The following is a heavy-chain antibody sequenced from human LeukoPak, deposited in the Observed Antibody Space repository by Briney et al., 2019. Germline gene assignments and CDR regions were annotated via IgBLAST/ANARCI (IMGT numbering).Heavy chain of an antibody. CDR2: ISGSGGST. CDR1: GFTFSSYA. CDR3: AKVSYGANFETNFFDY. D-gene: IGHD4-23*01. Sequence: PGGSLRLSCAASGFTFSSYAMSWVRQAPGRGLEWVSAISGSGGSTYYADSVKGRFTVSRDSSRITLYLQMNSLRAEDTAVYYCAKVSYGANFETNFFDYWGQGTLVTVSS. V-gene: IGHV3-23*01. J-gene: IGHJ4*02.